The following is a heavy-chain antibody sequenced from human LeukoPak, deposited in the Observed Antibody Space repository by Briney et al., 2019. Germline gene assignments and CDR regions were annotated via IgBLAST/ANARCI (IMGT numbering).Heavy chain of an antibody. J-gene: IGHJ3*02. CDR3: ARESVFAHDAFDI. CDR1: GFTFTTYA. Sequence: QPGGSLRLSCAASGFTFTTYALSWVRQAPGKGLEWVSSITGSGSSTYYADSVKGRFTISRDNSKNTLYLQMNSLRAEDTAVYYCARESVFAHDAFDIWGQGTMVTVSS. CDR2: ITGSGSST. V-gene: IGHV3-23*01.